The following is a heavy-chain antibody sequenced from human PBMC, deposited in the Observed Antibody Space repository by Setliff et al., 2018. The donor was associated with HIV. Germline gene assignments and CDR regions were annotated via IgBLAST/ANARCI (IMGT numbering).Heavy chain of an antibody. D-gene: IGHD3-22*01. CDR2: IYTSGSA. J-gene: IGHJ5*01. CDR3: ARGLYDNSGHLDS. Sequence: PSETLSLTCTVSGASINSYYWSWIRQPPGKGLEWIGYIYTSGSANYSPSLKSRVTISVDTSKNQFSLKLSSVTAADTAVYYCARGLYDNSGHLDSWGQGTLVTVSS. V-gene: IGHV4-4*09. CDR1: GASINSYY.